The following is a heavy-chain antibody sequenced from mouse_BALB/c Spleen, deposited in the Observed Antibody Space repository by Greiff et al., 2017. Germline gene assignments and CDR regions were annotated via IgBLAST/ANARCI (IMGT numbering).Heavy chain of an antibody. J-gene: IGHJ4*01. Sequence: VQLQQSGPELVKPGASVKISCKASGYTFTDYNMHWVKQSHGKSLEWIGYIYPYNGGTGYNQKFKSKATLTVDNSSSTAYMELRSLTSEDSAVYYCAREKYGNVYAMDYWGQGTSVTVSS. CDR1: GYTFTDYN. CDR2: IYPYNGGT. V-gene: IGHV1S29*02. CDR3: AREKYGNVYAMDY. D-gene: IGHD2-10*02.